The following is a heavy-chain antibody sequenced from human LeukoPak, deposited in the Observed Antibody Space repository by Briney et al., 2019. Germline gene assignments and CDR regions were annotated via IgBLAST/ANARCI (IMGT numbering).Heavy chain of an antibody. Sequence: SLRLSFAASGFTFISYGMHWVRQAPGKGLEWVAVISYDGSNKYYADSVKGRFTISRDNSKNTLYLQMNSLRAEDTAVYYCAKSGGGNQEFSFDYWGQGTLVTVSS. J-gene: IGHJ4*02. CDR3: AKSGGGNQEFSFDY. V-gene: IGHV3-30*18. CDR2: ISYDGSNK. D-gene: IGHD4-23*01. CDR1: GFTFISYG.